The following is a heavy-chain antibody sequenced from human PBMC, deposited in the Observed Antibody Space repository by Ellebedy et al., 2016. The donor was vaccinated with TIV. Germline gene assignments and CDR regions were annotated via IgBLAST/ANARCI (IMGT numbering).Heavy chain of an antibody. Sequence: GGSLRLXCAASGFTLSNYWMSWVRHTPGKGLQWVTNIGRDGSEQYYVASVEGRFTVSRDNAKNSLYLQMNSLRAEDTAVYYCARDSWDRTVDYWGQGTLVTVSS. CDR2: IGRDGSEQ. J-gene: IGHJ4*02. V-gene: IGHV3-7*01. CDR3: ARDSWDRTVDY. D-gene: IGHD1-26*01. CDR1: GFTLSNYW.